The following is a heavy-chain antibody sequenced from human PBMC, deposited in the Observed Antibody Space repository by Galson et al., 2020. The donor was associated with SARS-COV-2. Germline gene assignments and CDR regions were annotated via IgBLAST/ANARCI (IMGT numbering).Heavy chain of an antibody. V-gene: IGHV4-31*03. D-gene: IGHD2-15*01. J-gene: IGHJ5*02. CDR2: IYYSGST. CDR1: GGSISSGGYY. Sequence: ASETLSLTCTVSGGSISSGGYYWSWIRQRPGKGLEWIGYIYYSGSTYYNPSLRSRLTISLDTSKNQFSLKMSSVTAADTAVYYCARDHQNCSGGTYYSGWFDPWGRGTLVTVSS. CDR3: ARDHQNCSGGTYYSGWFDP.